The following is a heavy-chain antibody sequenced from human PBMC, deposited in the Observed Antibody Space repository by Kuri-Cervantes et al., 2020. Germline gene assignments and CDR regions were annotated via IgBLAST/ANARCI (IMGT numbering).Heavy chain of an antibody. Sequence: LSLTCVTSGFTFTSYPMTWVRQAPGKGLEWVAVISYDGSNKYYADSVKGRFTISRDNSKNTLDLQMNSLRAEDTAVYYCAKDLSSSWTFDYWGQGTLVTVSS. CDR1: GFTFTSYP. CDR3: AKDLSSSWTFDY. D-gene: IGHD6-13*01. V-gene: IGHV3-30*18. J-gene: IGHJ4*02. CDR2: ISYDGSNK.